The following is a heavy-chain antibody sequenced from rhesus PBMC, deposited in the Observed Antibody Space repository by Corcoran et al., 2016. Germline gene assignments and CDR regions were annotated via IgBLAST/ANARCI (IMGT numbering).Heavy chain of an antibody. D-gene: IGHD6-13*01. V-gene: IGHV4-160*01. CDR3: ARREYSSWSGYYGLDS. CDR1: GGSISSNY. Sequence: QVQLQESGPGLVKPSETLSLTCAVSGGSISSNYWSWIRQPPGKGLEWIGYIYGSSGGTYYNPSLKSRDPISTDTTKNQFSLKRSSVTAADTAVYYCARREYSSWSGYYGLDSWGRGVVVTVSS. CDR2: IYGSSGGT. J-gene: IGHJ6*01.